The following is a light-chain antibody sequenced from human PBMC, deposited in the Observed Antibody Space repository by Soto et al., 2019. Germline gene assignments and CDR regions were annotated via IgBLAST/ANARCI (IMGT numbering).Light chain of an antibody. J-gene: IGKJ1*01. CDR2: AAS. Sequence: DIQMTQSPSSLSASVGDRVTITCRASQSISTYLNWYQQKPGKAPNLLIYAASSLQSGVPSRFSGSGSGTDFTLTISSLQPEDFSTYYCQQSYSTPRTFGTGTNVEIK. CDR3: QQSYSTPRT. CDR1: QSISTY. V-gene: IGKV1-39*01.